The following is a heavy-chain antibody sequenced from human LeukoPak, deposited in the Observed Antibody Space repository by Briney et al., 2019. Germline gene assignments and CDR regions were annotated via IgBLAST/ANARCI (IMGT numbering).Heavy chain of an antibody. J-gene: IGHJ4*02. Sequence: ASVKVSCKASGGTFSSYAISWVRQAPGQGLEWMGGIIPIFGTANYAQKFQGRVTITTDESTSTAYMELSSLRSGDTAVYYCAGTKTSLFDYWGQGTLVTVSS. D-gene: IGHD1/OR15-1a*01. CDR2: IIPIFGTA. CDR1: GGTFSSYA. CDR3: AGTKTSLFDY. V-gene: IGHV1-69*05.